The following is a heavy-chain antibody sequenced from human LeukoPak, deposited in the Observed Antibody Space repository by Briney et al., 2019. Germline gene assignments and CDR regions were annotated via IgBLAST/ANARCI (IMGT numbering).Heavy chain of an antibody. CDR1: GFTSSSYA. CDR2: ISYDGSNK. D-gene: IGHD5-12*01. CDR3: ATHWGIVATTATNFDY. J-gene: IGHJ4*02. V-gene: IGHV3-30*04. Sequence: PGGSLRLSCAASGFTSSSYAMHWVRQAPGKGLEWVAVISYDGSNKYYADSVKGRFTISRDNSKNTLYLQMNSLRAGDTAVYYCATHWGIVATTATNFDYWGQGTLVTVSS.